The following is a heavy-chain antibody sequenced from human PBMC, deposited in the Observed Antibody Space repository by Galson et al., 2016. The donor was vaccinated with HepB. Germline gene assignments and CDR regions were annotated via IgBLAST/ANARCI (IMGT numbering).Heavy chain of an antibody. J-gene: IGHJ5*02. V-gene: IGHV4-59*02. CDR2: IYYSGIT. Sequence: SETLSLTCTVSGVSVSSLYWSWIRQPPGKGLEWIGYIYYSGITNYNPSLKSRVTISVDTSKNQFSLKLSSVTAADTAVYYCARGGYDFWSGPGSGWFDPWGQGTLVTVSS. CDR1: GVSVSSLY. D-gene: IGHD3-3*01. CDR3: ARGGYDFWSGPGSGWFDP.